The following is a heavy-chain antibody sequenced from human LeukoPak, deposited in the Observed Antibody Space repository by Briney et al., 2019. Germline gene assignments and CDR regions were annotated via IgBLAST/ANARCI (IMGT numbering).Heavy chain of an antibody. CDR3: ARDKVVGATIFDY. V-gene: IGHV3-7*03. CDR1: GFTFSSYG. D-gene: IGHD1-26*01. J-gene: IGHJ4*02. Sequence: GGSLRLSGAASGFTFSSYGMHWVRQAPGKGLEWVANIKQDGSEIYYVDSVKGRFTISRDNAKNSLYLQMNSLRAEDTAVYYCARDKVVGATIFDYWGQGTLVTVSS. CDR2: IKQDGSEI.